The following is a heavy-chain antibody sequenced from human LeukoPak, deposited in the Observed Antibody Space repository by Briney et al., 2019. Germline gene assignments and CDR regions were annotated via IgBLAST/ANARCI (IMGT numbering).Heavy chain of an antibody. Sequence: ASVKVSCKASGGTFSSYAISWVRQAPGQGLEWMGGIIPIFGTANYAQKFQGRVTITADESTSTACMELSSLRSEDTAVYCCARDRASPRIAAAETWFDPWGQGTLVTVSS. V-gene: IGHV1-69*01. CDR2: IIPIFGTA. D-gene: IGHD6-13*01. CDR3: ARDRASPRIAAAETWFDP. CDR1: GGTFSSYA. J-gene: IGHJ5*02.